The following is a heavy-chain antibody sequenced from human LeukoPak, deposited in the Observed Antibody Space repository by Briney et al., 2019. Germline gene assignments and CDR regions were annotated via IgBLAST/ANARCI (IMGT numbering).Heavy chain of an antibody. Sequence: GGSLSLSCAASGFTFYYYTMTWVRQAPGQGLEGRSIISGNSGSIYYAESVKGRFTISRDNSKNSLYLQLNGLRVEDTGIHCCEKGAFRPSPMVVVDNSILDVWGQGTVVTVSS. V-gene: IGHV3-48*01. J-gene: IGHJ3*01. CDR1: GFTFYYYT. CDR2: ISGNSGSI. CDR3: EKGAFRPSPMVVVDNSILDV. D-gene: IGHD3-22*01.